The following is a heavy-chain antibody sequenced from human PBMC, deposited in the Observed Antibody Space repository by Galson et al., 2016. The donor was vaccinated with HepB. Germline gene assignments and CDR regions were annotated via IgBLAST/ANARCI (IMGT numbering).Heavy chain of an antibody. D-gene: IGHD2-2*01. Sequence: SLRLSCAASGFTFSGYSMNWVRQAPGKGLEWVSSISGSSRYIYYADSVKGRFTISRDNAKNSLYLQMNSLRAEDTAVYYCAREGYCSSPTCYPLDYWGQGTLVTVSS. J-gene: IGHJ4*02. V-gene: IGHV3-21*01. CDR1: GFTFSGYS. CDR2: ISGSSRYI. CDR3: AREGYCSSPTCYPLDY.